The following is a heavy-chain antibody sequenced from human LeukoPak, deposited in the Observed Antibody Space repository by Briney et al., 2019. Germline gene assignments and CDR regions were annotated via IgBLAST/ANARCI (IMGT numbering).Heavy chain of an antibody. V-gene: IGHV3-48*03. D-gene: IGHD3-16*01. Sequence: PGGSLRLSCAASGFTFSSYEMNWVRQAPGKGLEWVSYISSSGSTIYYADSVKGRFTISRDNAKNSLYLQMNSLRAEDTAVYYCARGVRKARGGYYYYYVDVWGKGTTVTVSS. CDR1: GFTFSSYE. CDR3: ARGVRKARGGYYYYYVDV. J-gene: IGHJ6*03. CDR2: ISSSGSTI.